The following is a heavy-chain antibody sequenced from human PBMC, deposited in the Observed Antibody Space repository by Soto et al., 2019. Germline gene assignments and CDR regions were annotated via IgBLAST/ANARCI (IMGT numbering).Heavy chain of an antibody. CDR3: ARASIAAAGTSICDY. V-gene: IGHV4-31*03. CDR1: GGSISSGGYY. D-gene: IGHD6-13*01. CDR2: IYYSGST. J-gene: IGHJ4*02. Sequence: SETLSLTCTVSGGSISSGGYYWSWIRQHPGKGLGWIGYIYYSGSTYYHPSLKSRVTISVDTSKTHGSLKLSSVTAADTAVYYCARASIAAAGTSICDYWRQGTLVTVTS.